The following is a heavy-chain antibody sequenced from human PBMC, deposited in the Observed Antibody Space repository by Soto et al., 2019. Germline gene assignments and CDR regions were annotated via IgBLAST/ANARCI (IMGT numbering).Heavy chain of an antibody. D-gene: IGHD3-22*01. CDR1: GGSISSGGYS. CDR2: IYHSGST. Sequence: PSETLSLTCAVSGGSISSGGYSLSWIRQPPGKGLEWIGYIYHSGSTYYNPSLKSRVTILLDTSENQFSLKLTSVTAADTAIYYCARARQYYDCELDPWGQGTLVTVSS. V-gene: IGHV4-30-2*01. CDR3: ARARQYYDCELDP. J-gene: IGHJ5*02.